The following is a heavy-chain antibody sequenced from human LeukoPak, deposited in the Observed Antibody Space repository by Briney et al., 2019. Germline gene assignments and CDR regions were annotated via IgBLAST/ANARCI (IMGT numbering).Heavy chain of an antibody. CDR1: GFTFSSYW. V-gene: IGHV3-74*01. J-gene: IGHJ3*01. CDR2: ITSDGSST. CDR3: AKDIQLST. D-gene: IGHD5-24*01. Sequence: GGSLRLSCTASGFTFSSYWMHWVRQAPGKGLEWVSRITSDGSSTSHADSVKGRFTISRDNSKNTLSLQMNSLRVEDTAMYFCAKDIQLSTWGLGTMVTVSS.